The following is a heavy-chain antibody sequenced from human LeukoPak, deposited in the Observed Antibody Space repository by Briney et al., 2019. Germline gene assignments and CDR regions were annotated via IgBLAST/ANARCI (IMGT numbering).Heavy chain of an antibody. J-gene: IGHJ4*02. CDR3: ARTLIAYCSGGSCYSYYFDY. Sequence: PGGSLRLSCAASGFTFSDHYMDWVRQAPGKWLEWVGRTRNKANSYTTEYAASVKGRFTISRDDSKNSLYLQMNSLKTEDTAVYYCARTLIAYCSGGSCYSYYFDYWGQGTLVTVSS. CDR1: GFTFSDHY. V-gene: IGHV3-72*01. CDR2: TRNKANSYTT. D-gene: IGHD2-15*01.